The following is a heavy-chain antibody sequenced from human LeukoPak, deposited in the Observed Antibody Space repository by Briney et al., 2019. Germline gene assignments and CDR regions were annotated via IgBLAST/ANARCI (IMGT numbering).Heavy chain of an antibody. D-gene: IGHD3-22*01. V-gene: IGHV4-61*01. CDR1: GGSISSGSYY. Sequence: SQTLSLTCTVSGGSISSGSYYWSWIRQPPGKGLEWIGYIYYSGSTNYNPSLKSRVTISVDTSKNLFSLKLSSVTAADTAVYYCARGLYYDSSGYVITVWGQGTLVTVSS. CDR2: IYYSGST. J-gene: IGHJ4*02. CDR3: ARGLYYDSSGYVITV.